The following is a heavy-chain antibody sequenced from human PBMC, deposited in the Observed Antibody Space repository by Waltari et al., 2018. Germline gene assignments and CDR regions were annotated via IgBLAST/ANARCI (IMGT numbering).Heavy chain of an antibody. CDR2: IYSGXST. V-gene: IGHV3-53*01. J-gene: IGHJ4*02. Sequence: GWVRQXPGKGXEWVSXIYSGXSTNYIDSVRXRFTISRDSSKNTLYLQXNSLRAEDXAVYYXAKVDNVGLNNXWGQGTLVTVSS. CDR3: AKVDNVGLNNX. D-gene: IGHD1-1*01.